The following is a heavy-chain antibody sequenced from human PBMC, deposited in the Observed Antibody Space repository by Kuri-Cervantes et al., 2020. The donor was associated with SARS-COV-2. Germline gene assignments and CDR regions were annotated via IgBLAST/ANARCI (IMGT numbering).Heavy chain of an antibody. CDR2: IYYSGST. Sequence: SETLSLTCTVSGGSISSYYWSWIRQPPGKGLEWIGYIYYSGSTYYNPSLKSRVTISVDTSKNQFSLKLSSVTAADTAVYYCARGGTSGYYYYGMDVWGQGTTVTVSS. D-gene: IGHD1/OR15-1a*01. CDR3: ARGGTSGYYYYGMDV. CDR1: GGSISSYY. J-gene: IGHJ6*02. V-gene: IGHV4-59*08.